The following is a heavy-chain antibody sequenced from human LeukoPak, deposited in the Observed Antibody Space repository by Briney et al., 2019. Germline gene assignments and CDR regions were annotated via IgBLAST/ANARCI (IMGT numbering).Heavy chain of an antibody. D-gene: IGHD2-21*01. Sequence: GESLKISCKASGYRFTSDWIGWVRQMPGKGLEWVGIIYPSDSDTRYSPSFQGQVTISADKSITTAYLQWDSLKASDTAIYYCAIGELIDCFDFWGQGTVVTVSS. CDR1: GYRFTSDW. CDR2: IYPSDSDT. CDR3: AIGELIDCFDF. V-gene: IGHV5-51*01. J-gene: IGHJ4*02.